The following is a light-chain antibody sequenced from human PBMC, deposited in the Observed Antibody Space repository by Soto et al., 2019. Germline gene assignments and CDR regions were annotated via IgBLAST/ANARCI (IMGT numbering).Light chain of an antibody. V-gene: IGLV2-14*01. CDR3: CSHPFTNTHVV. J-gene: IGLJ2*01. CDR2: DVY. CDR1: SSDVGDYDF. Sequence: QSALTQPASVSGSPGQSITISCTGTSSDVGDYDFVSWYQQYPGKAPKLIIYDVYNWPSGVSLRFSGSKSGNTASLTIFGLQAEDEADYYCCSHPFTNTHVVFGAGTKLTVL.